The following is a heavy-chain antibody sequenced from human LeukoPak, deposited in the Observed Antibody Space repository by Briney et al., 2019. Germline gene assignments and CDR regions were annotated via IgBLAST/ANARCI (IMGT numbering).Heavy chain of an antibody. CDR2: IYTSGST. D-gene: IGHD1-20*01. CDR1: DDSITNYY. CDR3: ASLTGSPVDY. Sequence: SETLSLTCIVSDDSITNYYWNWIRQPPGKGLEWIGRIYTSGSTNYNPSLKSRVTMSVDTSKNQFSLKLSSVTAADTAVYYCASLTGSPVDYWGQGTLVTVSS. J-gene: IGHJ4*02. V-gene: IGHV4-4*07.